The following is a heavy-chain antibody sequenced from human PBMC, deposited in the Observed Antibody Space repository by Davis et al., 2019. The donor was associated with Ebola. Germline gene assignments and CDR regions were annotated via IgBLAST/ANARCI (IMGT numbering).Heavy chain of an antibody. CDR1: GYTFTSYY. CDR2: IRPRDSDT. D-gene: IGHD1-1*01. V-gene: IGHV5-51*01. CDR3: ARHDRLNTGRGGLDY. J-gene: IGHJ4*02. Sequence: GESLKISCKTSGYTFTSYYIGWVRQMPGKGLEWMAFIRPRDSDTKYSPSFQGQVTISADRSTNTAYLHWNSLEASDTAIYYCARHDRLNTGRGGLDYWGQGTLVTVSS.